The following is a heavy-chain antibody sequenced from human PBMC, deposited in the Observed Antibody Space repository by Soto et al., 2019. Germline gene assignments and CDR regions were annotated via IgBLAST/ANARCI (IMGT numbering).Heavy chain of an antibody. D-gene: IGHD3-10*01. Sequence: QVQLQESGPGLVKPSGTLPLTCAVSGDSIISTNWWSWVRQPPGKGLEWIGEVFHSGLTNYNPSLKSRVTMLVDKSKNQFSLKVTSVTAADTAMYYCARDYFKNWYFDLWGRGTLVTVSS. CDR3: ARDYFKNWYFDL. CDR1: GDSIISTNW. J-gene: IGHJ2*01. V-gene: IGHV4-4*02. CDR2: VFHSGLT.